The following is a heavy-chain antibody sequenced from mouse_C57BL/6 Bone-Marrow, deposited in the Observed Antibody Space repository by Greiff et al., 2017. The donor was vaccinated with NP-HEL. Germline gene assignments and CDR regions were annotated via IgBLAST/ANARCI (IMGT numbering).Heavy chain of an antibody. D-gene: IGHD1-1*01. CDR2: IDPSDSYT. J-gene: IGHJ1*03. V-gene: IGHV1-59*01. CDR3: ARGGIYYYGSNYWYFDV. CDR1: GYTFTSYW. Sequence: QVQLQQPGAELVRPGTSVKLSCKASGYTFTSYWMHWVKQRPGQGLEWIGVIDPSDSYTNYNQKFKGKATLTVDTSSRTAYMQLSSLTSEDSAVYYCARGGIYYYGSNYWYFDVGGTGTTVTVSS.